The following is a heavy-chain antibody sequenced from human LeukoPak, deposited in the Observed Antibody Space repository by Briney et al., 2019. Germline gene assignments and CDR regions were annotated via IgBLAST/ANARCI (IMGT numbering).Heavy chain of an antibody. CDR2: ISYDGSNK. CDR3: AKDRWYSSSWSYYYYGMDV. Sequence: GGSLRLSCAASGFTFSSYGMHWVRQAPGKGLEWVAVISYDGSNKYYADSVKGRFTISRDNSKNTLYLQMNGLRAEDTAVYYCAKDRWYSSSWSYYYYGMDVWGKGTTVTVSS. J-gene: IGHJ6*04. CDR1: GFTFSSYG. V-gene: IGHV3-30*18. D-gene: IGHD6-13*01.